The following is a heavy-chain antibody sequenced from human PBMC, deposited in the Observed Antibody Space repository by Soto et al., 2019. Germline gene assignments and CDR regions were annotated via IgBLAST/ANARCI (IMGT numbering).Heavy chain of an antibody. CDR2: INPGNGNT. CDR3: ARDVGAFDI. CDR1: GYSFTSYP. D-gene: IGHD3-10*01. J-gene: IGHJ3*02. Sequence: QVQLVQSGAEVKKPGASVKVSCKASGYSFTSYPMHWVRQAPGQRLEWMGWINPGNGNTKYSQKFQGRVTITRDTSASTACMELSSLRSEDTAVYYCARDVGAFDIWGQGTMVTVSS. V-gene: IGHV1-3*01.